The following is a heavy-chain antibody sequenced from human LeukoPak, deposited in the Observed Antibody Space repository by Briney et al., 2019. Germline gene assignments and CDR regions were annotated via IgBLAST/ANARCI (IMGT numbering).Heavy chain of an antibody. J-gene: IGHJ4*02. V-gene: IGHV3-48*01. CDR1: GFTFSSYS. CDR3: ARTYYDFWSGYYSHEGNPFDY. D-gene: IGHD3-3*01. Sequence: GGTLRLSCAASGFTFSSYSMNWVRQAPGKGLEWVSDISSSSSTTYYADSVKGRFTISRDNAKNSLYLEMNSLRAEDTAVYYCARTYYDFWSGYYSHEGNPFDYWGQGTLVTVSS. CDR2: ISSSSSTT.